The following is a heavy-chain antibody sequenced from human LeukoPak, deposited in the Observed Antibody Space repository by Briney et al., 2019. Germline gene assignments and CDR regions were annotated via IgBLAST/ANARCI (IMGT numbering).Heavy chain of an antibody. CDR2: IGTAGDT. CDR1: GFTFSSYD. CDR3: ARGGRWELPRPYAFDI. D-gene: IGHD1-26*01. Sequence: TGGSLRLSCAASGFTFSSYDMHWVRQATGKGLEWVSVIGTAGDTYYPGSVKGRFTISRENAKNSLYLQMNSLRAGDTAVYYCARGGRWELPRPYAFDIWGQGTMVTVSS. J-gene: IGHJ3*02. V-gene: IGHV3-13*01.